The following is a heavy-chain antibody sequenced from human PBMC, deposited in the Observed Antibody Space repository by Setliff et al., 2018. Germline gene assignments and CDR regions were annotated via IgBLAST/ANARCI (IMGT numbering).Heavy chain of an antibody. V-gene: IGHV1-18*01. CDR3: ARSQWDGLWFKELLSN. Sequence: ASVKVSCKAPGYSFSNYDIMWVRQAPGQGLEWMGWISVYTGHTKSAQKFQGRVTMTTDTSTSTAYMELRSLTSDDTAVYYCARSQWDGLWFKELLSNWGQGTLVTVSS. D-gene: IGHD3-10*01. CDR2: ISVYTGHT. J-gene: IGHJ4*02. CDR1: GYSFSNYD.